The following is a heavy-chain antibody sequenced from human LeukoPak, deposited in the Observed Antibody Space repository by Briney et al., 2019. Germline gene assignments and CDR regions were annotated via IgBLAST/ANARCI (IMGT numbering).Heavy chain of an antibody. CDR1: GFTFSSYG. J-gene: IGHJ3*02. Sequence: GGSLRLSCAASGFTFSSYGMHWVRQAPGKGLEWVAFIRYDGSNKYYADSVKGRFTISRDNSKNTLYLQMNSLRAEDTAVYYCAKDWASPLYCSSTSCESPAFDIWGQGTMVTVSS. D-gene: IGHD2-2*01. CDR2: IRYDGSNK. V-gene: IGHV3-30*02. CDR3: AKDWASPLYCSSTSCESPAFDI.